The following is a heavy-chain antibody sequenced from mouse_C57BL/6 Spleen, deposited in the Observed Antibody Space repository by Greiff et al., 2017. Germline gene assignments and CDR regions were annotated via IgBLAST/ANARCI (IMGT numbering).Heavy chain of an antibody. CDR1: GYTFTSYS. CDR2: INPSSGYT. D-gene: IGHD1-2*01. CDR3: ARSDTTAYYYAMDY. V-gene: IGHV1-4*01. J-gene: IGHJ4*01. Sequence: QVQLKQSGAELARPGASVKMSCKASGYTFTSYSMHWVKQRPGQGLEWIGYINPSSGYTKYNQKFKDKATLTADKSSSTAYMQLSSLTSEDSAVYYCARSDTTAYYYAMDYWGQGTSVTVSS.